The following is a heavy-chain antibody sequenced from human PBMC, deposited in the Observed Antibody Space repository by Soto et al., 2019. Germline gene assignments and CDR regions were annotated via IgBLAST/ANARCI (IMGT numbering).Heavy chain of an antibody. Sequence: ASVKVSCKASGYTFFTYDISWVRQAPGQGLEWMGWISTYSGDTKYAQKFQGRVTMTTDTSTTTAYLELRSLRSDDTAVYYCARELYSCGAECPYYMDYWGQGTPVTAPQ. CDR2: ISTYSGDT. V-gene: IGHV1-18*01. CDR1: GYTFFTYD. J-gene: IGHJ4*02. D-gene: IGHD2-21*01. CDR3: ARELYSCGAECPYYMDY.